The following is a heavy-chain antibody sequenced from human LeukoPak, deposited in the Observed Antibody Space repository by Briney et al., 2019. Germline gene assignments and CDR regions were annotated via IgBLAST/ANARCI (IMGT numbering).Heavy chain of an antibody. CDR3: ATSQTRVGAADS. CDR1: GGSISSGGYY. J-gene: IGHJ4*02. Sequence: PSETLSLTCTVSGGSISSGGYYWSWIRQHPGKGLEWIGYIYYSGSTYYNQSLKSRVTISVDTSKNQFSLKLSSVTAADTAVYYCATSQTRVGAADSWGQGTLVTVSS. D-gene: IGHD1-26*01. CDR2: IYYSGST. V-gene: IGHV4-31*03.